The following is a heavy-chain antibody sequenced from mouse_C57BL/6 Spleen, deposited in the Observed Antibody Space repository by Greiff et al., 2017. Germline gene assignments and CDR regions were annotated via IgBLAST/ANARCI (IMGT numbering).Heavy chain of an antibody. CDR3: ARKVTSSYCYAMDY. V-gene: IGHV1-22*01. Sequence: VQLQQSGPELVKPGASVKMSCKASGYTFTDYNMHWVKQSHGKSLEWIGYINPNNGGTSYNQKFKGKATLTVNKSSSTAYMELRSLTSEDSAVYYCARKVTSSYCYAMDYWGQGTSVTVSS. D-gene: IGHD2-2*01. CDR1: GYTFTDYN. J-gene: IGHJ4*01. CDR2: INPNNGGT.